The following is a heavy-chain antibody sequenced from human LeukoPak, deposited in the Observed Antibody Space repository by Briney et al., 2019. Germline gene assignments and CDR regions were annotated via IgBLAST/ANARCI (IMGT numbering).Heavy chain of an antibody. Sequence: SQTLSLTCTVSGASISSGGYYWSWIRQHPGKGLEWIGYISYRGSPYYNPSLKSRVTISVDTSRNQFSLKLSSVTAADTAVYYCARGPHCSSTSCYSEYFHHWGQGTLVTVSS. J-gene: IGHJ1*01. D-gene: IGHD2-2*01. CDR2: ISYRGSP. V-gene: IGHV4-31*03. CDR1: GASISSGGYY. CDR3: ARGPHCSSTSCYSEYFHH.